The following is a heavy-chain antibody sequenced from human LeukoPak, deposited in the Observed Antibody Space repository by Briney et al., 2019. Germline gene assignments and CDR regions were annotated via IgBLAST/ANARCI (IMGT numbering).Heavy chain of an antibody. J-gene: IGHJ4*02. Sequence: PGGSLRLSCVASGFTFSSYSMNWVRQAPGKGLEWVSSISSSSSYIYYADSVRGRFTISRDNAKNSLYLQMNSLRAEDTAVYSCAKNGRGYSSDYFDYWGQGTLVTVSS. D-gene: IGHD5-18*01. CDR1: GFTFSSYS. CDR2: ISSSSSYI. V-gene: IGHV3-21*04. CDR3: AKNGRGYSSDYFDY.